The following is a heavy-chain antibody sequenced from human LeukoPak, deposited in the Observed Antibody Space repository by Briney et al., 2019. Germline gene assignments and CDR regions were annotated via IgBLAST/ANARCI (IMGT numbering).Heavy chain of an antibody. V-gene: IGHV4-30-2*01. CDR2: IYHSGST. J-gene: IGHJ4*02. D-gene: IGHD3-22*01. Sequence: SETLSLTCAVSGGSISSGGYSWSWIRQPPGKGLEWIGYIYHSGSTHYNPSLKSRVTIPVDRSKNQFSLKLSSVTAADTAVYYCASLYYYDSSGYFDYWGQGTLVTVSS. CDR1: GGSISSGGYS. CDR3: ASLYYYDSSGYFDY.